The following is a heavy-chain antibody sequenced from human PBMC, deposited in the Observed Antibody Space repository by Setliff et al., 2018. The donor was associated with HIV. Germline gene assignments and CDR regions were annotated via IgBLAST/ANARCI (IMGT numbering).Heavy chain of an antibody. J-gene: IGHJ4*02. CDR1: GYSINNGYY. D-gene: IGHD3-10*01. Sequence: PSETLSLTCSVSGYSINNGYYWGWIRQPPGKGLEWVATIYQTGNTYYSPSLKSRVTISVDTSKNQFSLKLSSVTAADTAVYYCARELLRSWDGSENSYKPYYFDYWGQGTLVTVSS. CDR3: ARELLRSWDGSENSYKPYYFDY. V-gene: IGHV4-38-2*02. CDR2: IYQTGNT.